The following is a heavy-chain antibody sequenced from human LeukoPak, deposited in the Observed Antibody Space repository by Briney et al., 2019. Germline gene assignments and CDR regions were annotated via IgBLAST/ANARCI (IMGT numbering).Heavy chain of an antibody. CDR2: VYYSGST. CDR3: AREEYGDYVGY. D-gene: IGHD4-17*01. V-gene: IGHV4-61*01. Sequence: PSETLSLTCTVSGGSITSSSYYWGWIRQPPGNRLEWIGYVYYSGSTNYNPSLKSRVTISVDTSNNQLSLKMNSVTAADTAVYYCAREEYGDYVGYWGQGTLVTVAS. CDR1: GGSITSSSYY. J-gene: IGHJ4*02.